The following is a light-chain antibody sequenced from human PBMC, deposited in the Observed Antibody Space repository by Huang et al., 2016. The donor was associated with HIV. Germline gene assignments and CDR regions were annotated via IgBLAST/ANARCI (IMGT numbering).Light chain of an antibody. V-gene: IGKV1-39*01. CDR2: AAS. CDR1: QSISSY. CDR3: QQSYSTPQNT. J-gene: IGKJ2*01. Sequence: DIQMTQSPSSLSASVGDRVTITCRASQSISSYLNWYQQKPGKAPQLLIYAASSLQSGVPSRFSGSGSGTDVTLTSSSLQPEDFATYYCQQSYSTPQNTFGQGTKLEIK.